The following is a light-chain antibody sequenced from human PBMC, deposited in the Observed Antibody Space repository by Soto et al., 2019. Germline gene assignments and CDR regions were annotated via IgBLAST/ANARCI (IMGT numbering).Light chain of an antibody. CDR3: QQYYNTPYT. Sequence: DIVMTQSPDSLAVSLGERATINCKSSQSLLYTSSNKNYLAWYQQKPGQPPKLLIYWASTRESGVPDRFSGSGSGTDFTLTISSLQAEDVAVFYCQQYYNTPYTFGQGTRLEIK. V-gene: IGKV4-1*01. CDR1: QSLLYTSSNKNY. J-gene: IGKJ5*01. CDR2: WAS.